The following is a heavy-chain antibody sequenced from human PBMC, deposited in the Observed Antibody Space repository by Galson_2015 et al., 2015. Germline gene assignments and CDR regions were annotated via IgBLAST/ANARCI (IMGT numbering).Heavy chain of an antibody. J-gene: IGHJ4*02. CDR2: ISYDGSNK. CDR1: GFPFSSHG. Sequence: SLRLSCAASGFPFSSHGMHWVRQAPGKGLEWVAHISYDGSNKDYADSVKGRSTISRDNSKNTLYLQMNSLRPDDTAVYYCARMHYDFWGDLSLYYFEYWGQGTLVTVSS. V-gene: IGHV3-30*03. D-gene: IGHD3-3*01. CDR3: ARMHYDFWGDLSLYYFEY.